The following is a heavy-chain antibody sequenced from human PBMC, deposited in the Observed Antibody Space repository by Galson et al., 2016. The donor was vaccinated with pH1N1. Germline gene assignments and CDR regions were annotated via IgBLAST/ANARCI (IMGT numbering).Heavy chain of an antibody. CDR1: GFTFSNHG. D-gene: IGHD3-9*01. CDR3: ARETPSPSPTVLRYFDWSRGLSAFDM. CDR2: INTKTGNP. V-gene: IGHV7-4-1*02. J-gene: IGHJ3*02. Sequence: SVKVSCKASGFTFSNHGINWVRQAPGQGLEWMGWINTKTGNPTYAQGFTGRFVFSLDTSVNTAYLQINGLKADDTAVYYCARETPSPSPTVLRYFDWSRGLSAFDMWGRGTLVTASS.